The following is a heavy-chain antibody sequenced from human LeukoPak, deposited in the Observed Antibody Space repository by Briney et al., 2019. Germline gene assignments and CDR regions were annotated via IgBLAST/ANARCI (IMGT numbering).Heavy chain of an antibody. CDR1: GGSFSGYY. CDR2: INHSGST. CDR3: ARCDYYDSLDY. D-gene: IGHD3-22*01. V-gene: IGHV4-34*01. J-gene: IGHJ4*02. Sequence: SETLSLTFAVYGGSFSGYYWSWIRQPPGKGLEWIGEINHSGSTNYNPSLKSRVTISVDTSKNQFSLKLSSVTAADTAVYYCARCDYYDSLDYWGQGTLATVSS.